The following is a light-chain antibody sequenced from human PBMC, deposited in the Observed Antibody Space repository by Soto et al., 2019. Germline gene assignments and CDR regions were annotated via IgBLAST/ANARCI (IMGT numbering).Light chain of an antibody. J-gene: IGKJ4*01. CDR1: QSVSSY. Sequence: EIVLTQSPVTLSLSPGERATLSCRASQSVSSYLAWYQQKPGQAPRLLIYDASNRATGIPARFSGSGSGTDFTLTISSLEPEDFAVYYCQHRSIWPPITFGGGTKVEIK. CDR2: DAS. V-gene: IGKV3-11*01. CDR3: QHRSIWPPIT.